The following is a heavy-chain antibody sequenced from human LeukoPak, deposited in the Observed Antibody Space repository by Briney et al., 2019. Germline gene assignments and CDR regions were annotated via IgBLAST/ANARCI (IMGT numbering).Heavy chain of an antibody. Sequence: ASVKVSCKASGYTFTNYPITWVRQAPGQGLEWMGWISPYNGNTNYAQKHQGRVTMTTDTSTSTAYMELRSLRSEDTAVYYCARDRDIVVVPASNSVDAFDIWGQGTMVTVSS. J-gene: IGHJ3*02. CDR1: GYTFTNYP. V-gene: IGHV1-18*01. CDR3: ARDRDIVVVPASNSVDAFDI. CDR2: ISPYNGNT. D-gene: IGHD2-2*01.